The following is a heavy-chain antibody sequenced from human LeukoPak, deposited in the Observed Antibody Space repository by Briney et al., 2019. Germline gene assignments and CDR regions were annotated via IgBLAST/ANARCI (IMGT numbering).Heavy chain of an antibody. CDR3: AKDFSTVTLGYFDS. J-gene: IGHJ4*02. CDR2: ISGST. CDR1: GFTFSTYA. Sequence: GGSLRLSCAASGFTFSTYAMSWVRQAPGKGLEWVSGISGSTYYVDSVKGRFTISRDNSKNTLYLQMNSLRAEDTAVYYCAKDFSTVTLGYFDSWGQGTLVTVSS. V-gene: IGHV3-23*01. D-gene: IGHD4-17*01.